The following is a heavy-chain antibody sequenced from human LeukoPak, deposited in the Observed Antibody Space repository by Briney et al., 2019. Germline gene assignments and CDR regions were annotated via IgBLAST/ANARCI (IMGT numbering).Heavy chain of an antibody. CDR2: VNNNGAST. CDR1: GFTFSTYA. J-gene: IGHJ4*02. V-gene: IGHV3-64D*09. CDR3: VKGSGPTVNYYFDY. Sequence: PGRSLRLSCLASGFTFSTYAMHWVRQAPGNGLEYVSPVNNNGASTNYADSLKGRFTISRDNSKNTLYLQMSSLRAEDTAVYYCVKGSGPTVNYYFDYWGQGTLVTVSS. D-gene: IGHD4-17*01.